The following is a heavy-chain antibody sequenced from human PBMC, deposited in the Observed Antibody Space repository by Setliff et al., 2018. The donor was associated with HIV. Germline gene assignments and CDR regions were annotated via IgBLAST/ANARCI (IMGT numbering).Heavy chain of an antibody. Sequence: PGGSLRLSCAASRFTFSSYAMSWVRQAPGKGLEWVSAISGSGGSTYYADSVKGRFTISRDNSKKMVYLQMNSLRAEDTAVYYCVRESLTTVSSYWGQGTLVTVSS. CDR3: VRESLTTVSSY. J-gene: IGHJ4*02. D-gene: IGHD4-17*01. CDR1: RFTFSSYA. V-gene: IGHV3-23*01. CDR2: ISGSGGST.